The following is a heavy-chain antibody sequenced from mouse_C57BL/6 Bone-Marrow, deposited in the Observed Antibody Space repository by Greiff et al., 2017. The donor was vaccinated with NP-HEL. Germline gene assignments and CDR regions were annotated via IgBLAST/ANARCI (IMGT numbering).Heavy chain of an antibody. Sequence: EVMLVESGEGLVKPGGSLKLSCAASGFTFSSYAMSWVRQTPEKRLEWVAYISSGGDYIYYADTVKGRFTISRDNARNTLYLQMSSLKSEDTAMYYCTNYYGSLWYFDVWGTGTTVTVSS. J-gene: IGHJ1*03. CDR3: TNYYGSLWYFDV. V-gene: IGHV5-9-1*02. CDR2: ISSGGDYI. D-gene: IGHD1-1*01. CDR1: GFTFSSYA.